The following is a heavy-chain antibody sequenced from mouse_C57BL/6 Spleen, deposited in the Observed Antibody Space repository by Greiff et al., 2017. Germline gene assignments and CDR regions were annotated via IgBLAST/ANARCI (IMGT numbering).Heavy chain of an antibody. CDR2: ISDGGSYT. CDR3: ARDRGGNYGYFDY. J-gene: IGHJ2*01. V-gene: IGHV5-4*01. D-gene: IGHD2-1*01. Sequence: EVQGVESGGGLVKPGGSLKLSCAASGFTFSSYAMSWVRQTPEKRLEWVATISDGGSYTYYPDNVKGRFTISRDNAKNNLYLQMSHLKSEDTAMYYCARDRGGNYGYFDYWGQGTTLTVSS. CDR1: GFTFSSYA.